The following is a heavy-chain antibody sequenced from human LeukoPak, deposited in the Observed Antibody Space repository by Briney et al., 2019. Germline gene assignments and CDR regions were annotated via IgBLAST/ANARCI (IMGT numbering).Heavy chain of an antibody. D-gene: IGHD4-17*01. CDR2: IRYDGSNK. Sequence: GGSLRLSCAASGFIFSTYGMHWVRQGPGKGLEWVAFIRYDGSNKYYADSVKGRFTISRDRSKNTLYLQMNSLRVEDTAVYYCAKDKLALTTLFDSWGQGTQVTVSS. V-gene: IGHV3-30*02. CDR3: AKDKLALTTLFDS. CDR1: GFIFSTYG. J-gene: IGHJ4*02.